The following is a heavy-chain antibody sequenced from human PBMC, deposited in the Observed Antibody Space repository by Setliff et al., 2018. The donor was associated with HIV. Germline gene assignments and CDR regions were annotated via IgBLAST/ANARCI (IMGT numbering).Heavy chain of an antibody. Sequence: SETLSLTCNVSGGSISSVNYYWNWVRQPAGKGLEWIGRIYASGSPTYNPSLKSRDTISVDTSKNHFSLRLNSVTAADTAVYFCARAPRYYRGWYIPEYFDNWGEGTLVTVSS. CDR3: ARAPRYYRGWYIPEYFDN. CDR2: IYASGSP. J-gene: IGHJ4*02. D-gene: IGHD6-19*01. CDR1: GGSISSVNYY. V-gene: IGHV4-61*02.